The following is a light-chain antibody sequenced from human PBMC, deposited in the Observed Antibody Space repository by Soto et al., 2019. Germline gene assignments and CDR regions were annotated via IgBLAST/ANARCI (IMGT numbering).Light chain of an antibody. V-gene: IGKV1-17*01. CDR1: QGIRNG. CDR2: AAS. Sequence: DIQMTQSPSSLSASVGDRVTITCRASQGIRNGLGWYQQKPGKAPKRLIYAASSLQSGVPSRFSGSGSGTEFTLTIGSLQPEDFATYYCLQHNTYPYTFGQGTKLEIK. J-gene: IGKJ2*01. CDR3: LQHNTYPYT.